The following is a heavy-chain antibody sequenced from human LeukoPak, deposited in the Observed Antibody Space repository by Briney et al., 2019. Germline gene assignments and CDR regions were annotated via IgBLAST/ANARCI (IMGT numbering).Heavy chain of an antibody. Sequence: SETLSLTCTVSGGSISSYYWSWIRQPRGKGLEWIGYIYYSGSTNYNRSLKSRVTISVDTSKNQFSLKLSSVTAADTAVYYCARVLIPYNWFDPWGQGTLVTVSS. CDR2: IYYSGST. CDR1: GGSISSYY. V-gene: IGHV4-59*01. J-gene: IGHJ5*02. CDR3: ARVLIPYNWFDP. D-gene: IGHD2-2*02.